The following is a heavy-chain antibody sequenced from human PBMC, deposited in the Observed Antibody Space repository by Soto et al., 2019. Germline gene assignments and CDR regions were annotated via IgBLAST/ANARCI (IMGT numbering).Heavy chain of an antibody. CDR1: GGSFSDYY. V-gene: IGHV4-34*01. Sequence: QVQLQQWGAGLLKPSETLSLTCVVYGGSFSDYYWSWIRQPPGKGLEWIGEINHRGTTNYKASLKSRVTISMDTSKNQFSLRLSSVTAADTAVYYCARDVKYCSGGSCPRGWLDPWGQGTLVAVSS. CDR2: INHRGTT. CDR3: ARDVKYCSGGSCPRGWLDP. D-gene: IGHD2-15*01. J-gene: IGHJ5*02.